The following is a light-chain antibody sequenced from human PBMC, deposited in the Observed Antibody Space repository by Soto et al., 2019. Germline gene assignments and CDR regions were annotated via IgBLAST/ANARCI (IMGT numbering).Light chain of an antibody. CDR1: SSDVGEYKY. J-gene: IGLJ1*01. CDR2: DVN. Sequence: QSVLTQPASVSGSPGQSITISCTETSSDVGEYKYVSWYQQHPGTAPKLIIYDVNYRPSGVSNRFSGPKSGSTASLTISGLQAEDEADYYCCSYAGSYTGYFFVTGTKVTDL. V-gene: IGLV2-14*03. CDR3: CSYAGSYTGYF.